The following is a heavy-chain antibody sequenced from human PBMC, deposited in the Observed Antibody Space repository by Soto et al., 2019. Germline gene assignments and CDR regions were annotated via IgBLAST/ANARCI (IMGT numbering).Heavy chain of an antibody. CDR3: ARRTQPRYCSGGICYPLDSLIRTTIDY. D-gene: IGHD2-15*01. V-gene: IGHV3-33*01. CDR2: VWSDGSNE. J-gene: IGHJ4*02. Sequence: VHLVEAGGGVVQPGESLRLSCVASGFTFSNYGMHWFRQAPDKGLEWVAVVWSDGSNEFYGDSVKGRFTISRDNSKRILYLQLNSLRAEDAAVYYCARRTQPRYCSGGICYPLDSLIRTTIDYWGQGTLVAVSS. CDR1: GFTFSNYG.